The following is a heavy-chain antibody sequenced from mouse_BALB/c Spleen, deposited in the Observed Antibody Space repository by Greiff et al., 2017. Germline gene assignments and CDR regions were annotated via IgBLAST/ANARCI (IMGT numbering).Heavy chain of an antibody. Sequence: VQLQQSGAELVRPGASVKLSCKASGYTFTSYWINWVKQRPGQGLEWIGNIYPSDSYTNYNQKFKDKATLTVDKSSSTAYMQLSSPTSEDSAVYYCTRSAHYYGSSAFAYWGQGTLVTVSA. V-gene: IGHV1-69*02. D-gene: IGHD1-1*01. CDR3: TRSAHYYGSSAFAY. CDR2: IYPSDSYT. J-gene: IGHJ3*01. CDR1: GYTFTSYW.